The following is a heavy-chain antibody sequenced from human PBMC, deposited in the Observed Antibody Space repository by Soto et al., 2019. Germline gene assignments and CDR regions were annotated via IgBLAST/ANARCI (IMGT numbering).Heavy chain of an antibody. Sequence: GESLKISCDASGYSFINYCIGLVLQMPGKGLEWMAIINPGNSETRYSPAFQGQVTISADKSITTTYLQWDSLKASDTAMYYCARPDNNYVASWGQGALVTVSS. CDR1: GYSFINYC. CDR3: ARPDNNYVAS. V-gene: IGHV5-51*01. D-gene: IGHD3-9*01. J-gene: IGHJ4*02. CDR2: INPGNSET.